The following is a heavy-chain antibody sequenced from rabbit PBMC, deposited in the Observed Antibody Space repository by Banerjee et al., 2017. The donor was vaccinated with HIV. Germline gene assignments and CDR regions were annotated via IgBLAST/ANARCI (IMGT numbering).Heavy chain of an antibody. CDR3: ARGAGYGYVGAFDP. CDR1: GFSFSSTYY. D-gene: IGHD6-1*01. J-gene: IGHJ2*01. CDR2: INTVSGTT. V-gene: IGHV1S40*01. Sequence: QSLEESGGDLVKPGASLTLTCTASGFSFSSTYYMCWVRQAPGKGLEWIGYINTVSGTTDYANWVNGRFTISKTSSTTVTLQMTSLTAADTATYFCARGAGYGYVGAFDPWGQGTLVTVS.